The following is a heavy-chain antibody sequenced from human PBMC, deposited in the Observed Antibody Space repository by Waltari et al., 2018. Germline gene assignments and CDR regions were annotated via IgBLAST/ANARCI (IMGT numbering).Heavy chain of an antibody. J-gene: IGHJ4*02. V-gene: IGHV4-4*02. CDR3: ARDRGSGLYLDS. CDR1: GDSMSGNYW. D-gene: IGHD2-15*01. CDR2: VHRSGRT. Sequence: QLQLQQSGPGVVQPSESLSLTCAVSGDSMSGNYWWNWVRQSPGKGLEWIGQVHRSGRTNYHPSFASRVTVSIDTSNNQFSLKMPSPTAADTAMYYCARDRGSGLYLDSWGQGTLVTVS.